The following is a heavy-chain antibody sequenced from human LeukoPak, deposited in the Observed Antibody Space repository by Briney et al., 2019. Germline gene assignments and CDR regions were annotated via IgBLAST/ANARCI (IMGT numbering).Heavy chain of an antibody. J-gene: IGHJ4*02. CDR1: GGSFSGYY. CDR2: INHSGST. CDR3: ARHYGSGSYYRNAYFDY. V-gene: IGHV4-34*01. D-gene: IGHD3-10*01. Sequence: SETLSLTCAVYGGSFSGYYWSWIRPPPGKGLEWIGEINHSGSTNYNPSLKSRVTISVDTSKNQFSLKLSSVTAADTAVYYCARHYGSGSYYRNAYFDYWGQGTLVTVSS.